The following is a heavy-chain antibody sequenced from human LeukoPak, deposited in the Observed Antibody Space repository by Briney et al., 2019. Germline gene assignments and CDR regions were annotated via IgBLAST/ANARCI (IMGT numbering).Heavy chain of an antibody. J-gene: IGHJ4*02. D-gene: IGHD7-27*01. Sequence: ASVKVSCKASGYTFTSYDFNWVRQATGQRPERMGWMSPNSGDTGYAQKFQDRVTMTRNTSISTAYMELSSLRSDDTAVYYCARGPPNWGYDYWGPGTLVTVSS. CDR2: MSPNSGDT. CDR1: GYTFTSYD. CDR3: ARGPPNWGYDY. V-gene: IGHV1-8*01.